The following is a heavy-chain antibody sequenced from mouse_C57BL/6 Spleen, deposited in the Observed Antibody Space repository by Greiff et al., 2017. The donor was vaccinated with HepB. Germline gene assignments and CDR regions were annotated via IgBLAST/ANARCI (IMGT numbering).Heavy chain of an antibody. Sequence: VHVKQSGAELVRPGASVKLSCTASGFNIKDDYMHWVKQRPEQGLEWIGWIDPEDGDTEYASKFQGKATITADTSSNTAYLQLSSLTSEDTAVYYCTADSYGFDYWGQGTTLTVSS. J-gene: IGHJ2*01. D-gene: IGHD1-1*01. CDR1: GFNIKDDY. V-gene: IGHV14-4*01. CDR3: TADSYGFDY. CDR2: IDPEDGDT.